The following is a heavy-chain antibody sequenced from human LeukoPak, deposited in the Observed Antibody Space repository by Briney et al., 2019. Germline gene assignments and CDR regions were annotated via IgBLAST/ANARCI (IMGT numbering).Heavy chain of an antibody. V-gene: IGHV1-69*01. CDR1: GGTFSSYA. D-gene: IGHD2-15*01. CDR2: IIPIFGTA. Sequence: GSSVKVSCKASGGTFSSYAISWVRQAPGQGLEWMGGIIPIFGTANYAQKFQGRVTITADESTSTAYMELSSLRSEDTAVYYCARGQEQVVVAATHYYYYYMDVWGKGTTVTISS. J-gene: IGHJ6*03. CDR3: ARGQEQVVVAATHYYYYYMDV.